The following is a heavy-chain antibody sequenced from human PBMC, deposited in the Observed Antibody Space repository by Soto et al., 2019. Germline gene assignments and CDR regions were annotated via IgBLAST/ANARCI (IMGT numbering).Heavy chain of an antibody. CDR1: GFTFSSYS. Sequence: RLSCAASGFTFSSYSMNWVRQVPGKGLEWVSSISSSSSYIYYADSVKGRFTISRDNAKNSLYLQMNSLRAEDTAVYYCAVSRSMAARPAYYYYYGMDVWGQGTTVTVSS. CDR3: AVSRSMAARPAYYYYYGMDV. J-gene: IGHJ6*01. V-gene: IGHV3-21*01. D-gene: IGHD6-6*01. CDR2: ISSSSSYI.